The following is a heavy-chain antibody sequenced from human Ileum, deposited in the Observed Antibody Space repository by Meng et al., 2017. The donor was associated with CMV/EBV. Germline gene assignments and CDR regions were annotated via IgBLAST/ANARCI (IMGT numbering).Heavy chain of an antibody. D-gene: IGHD4-23*01. Sequence: GGSLRLSCAASGFTFSSYAMSWVRQAPGKGLEWVSTMSGSGDSAYYADSVKGRFTISRDNSKNTLYLQMDSLRAEDTAVYYCARVPSGGNFPYFDYWGQGKLVTVSS. CDR2: MSGSGDSA. CDR1: GFTFSSYA. J-gene: IGHJ4*02. CDR3: ARVPSGGNFPYFDY. V-gene: IGHV3-23*01.